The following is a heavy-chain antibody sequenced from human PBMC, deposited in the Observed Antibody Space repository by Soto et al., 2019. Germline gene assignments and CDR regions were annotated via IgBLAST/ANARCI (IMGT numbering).Heavy chain of an antibody. D-gene: IGHD6-6*01. Sequence: PSETLSLTCAVYGGSFSGYYWSWIRQPPGKGLEWIGEINHSGSTNYNPSLKSRVAISVDTSKNQFSLKLSSVTAADTAVYYCARFEAARPLKGYYYYYYYMYVWGKGTTVTVSS. CDR2: INHSGST. CDR1: GGSFSGYY. CDR3: ARFEAARPLKGYYYYYYYMYV. J-gene: IGHJ6*03. V-gene: IGHV4-34*01.